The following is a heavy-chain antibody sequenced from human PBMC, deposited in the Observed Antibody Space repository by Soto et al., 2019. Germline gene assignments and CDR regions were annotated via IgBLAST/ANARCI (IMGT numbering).Heavy chain of an antibody. D-gene: IGHD6-13*01. CDR2: IYYSWST. Sequence: SETLSLTCTVSGGAISSGGYYWSWIRQHPGKGLEWIGYIYYSWSTYYNPSLKSRVTISVDTSKNRFSPKLRSVTAADTALYYWVRIAGYWQLAFDYWGQGPLVTVS. V-gene: IGHV4-31*03. CDR1: GGAISSGGYY. CDR3: VRIAGYWQLAFDY. J-gene: IGHJ4*02.